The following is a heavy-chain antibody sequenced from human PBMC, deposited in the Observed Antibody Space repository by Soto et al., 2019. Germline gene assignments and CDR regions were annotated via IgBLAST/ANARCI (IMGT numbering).Heavy chain of an antibody. Sequence: PGGSLRLSCAASGFTFSSYGMHWVRQAPGKGLEWVAVIWYDGSNKYYADSVKGRFTISRDNSKNTLYLQMNSLRAEDTAVYYCAREQYGGNRYFDYWGQGTLVTVSS. CDR3: AREQYGGNRYFDY. CDR2: IWYDGSNK. CDR1: GFTFSSYG. J-gene: IGHJ4*02. V-gene: IGHV3-33*01. D-gene: IGHD2-15*01.